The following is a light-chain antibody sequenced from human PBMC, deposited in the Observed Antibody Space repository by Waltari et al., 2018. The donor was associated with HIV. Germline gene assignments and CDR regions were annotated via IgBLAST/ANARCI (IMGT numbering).Light chain of an antibody. CDR1: VGSYNL. CDR2: EGS. V-gene: IGLV2-23*01. CDR3: CAYAGGNTFYV. Sequence: QSALTQPASVSGSPGQSITISCTGVGSYNLVSWYQHHPGKAPKLMIYEGSKRPSGVSNHFSGSKSGNTASLTISGLQAEDEAVYYCCAYAGGNTFYVFGTGTKVTVL. J-gene: IGLJ1*01.